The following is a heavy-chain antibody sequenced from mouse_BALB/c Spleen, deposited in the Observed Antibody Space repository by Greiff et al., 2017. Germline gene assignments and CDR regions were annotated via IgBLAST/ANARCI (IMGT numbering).Heavy chain of an antibody. V-gene: IGHV2-9*02. CDR3: ARDGLRYGYFDV. D-gene: IGHD3-1*01. CDR2: IWAGGST. CDR1: GFSLTSYG. J-gene: IGHJ1*01. Sequence: QVHVKQSGPGLVAPSQSLSITCTVSGFSLTSYGVHWVRQPPGKGLEWLGVIWAGGSTNYNSALMSRLSISKDNSKSQVFLKMNSLQTDDTAMYYCARDGLRYGYFDVWGAGTTVTVSS.